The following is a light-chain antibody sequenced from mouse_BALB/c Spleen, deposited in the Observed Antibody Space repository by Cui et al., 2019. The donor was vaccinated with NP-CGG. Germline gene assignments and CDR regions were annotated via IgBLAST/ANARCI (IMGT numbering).Light chain of an antibody. J-gene: IGLJ1*01. CDR3: ALCYSNHWV. Sequence: QAVVTQESALTTSPGETVTLTCRSSTGAVTTSNYANWVQEKPDHLFTGLIGGTNNRAPGVPDRFSGSLIGDKAALTITGAQTEDEAIYFCALCYSNHWVFGGGTKLTVL. CDR2: GTN. V-gene: IGLV1*01. CDR1: TGAVTTSNY.